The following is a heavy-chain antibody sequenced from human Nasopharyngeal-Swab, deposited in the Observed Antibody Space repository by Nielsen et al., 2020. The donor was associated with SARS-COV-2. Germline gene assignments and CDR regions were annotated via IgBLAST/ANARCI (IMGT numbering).Heavy chain of an antibody. CDR2: IYSGGST. CDR1: GFTFSSYA. Sequence: ESLKISCAASGFTFSSYAMSWVRQAPGKGLEWVSVIYSGGSTYYADSVKGRFTISRDNSKNTLYLQMNSLRAEDTAVYYCARVGGSSPLDYWGQGTLVTVSS. V-gene: IGHV3-66*01. D-gene: IGHD6-13*01. J-gene: IGHJ4*02. CDR3: ARVGGSSPLDY.